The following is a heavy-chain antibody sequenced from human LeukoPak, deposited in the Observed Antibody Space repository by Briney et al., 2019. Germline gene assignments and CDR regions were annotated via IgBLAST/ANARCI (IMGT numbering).Heavy chain of an antibody. J-gene: IGHJ4*02. CDR3: ARLRYSYGKFDY. D-gene: IGHD5-18*01. CDR2: IYYSGST. V-gene: IGHV4-59*08. Sequence: SETLSLTCTVSGGSLSSYYWSWIRQPPGKGLEWIGYIYYSGSTNYNPSLKSRVTISVDTSKNQFSLKLSSVTAADTAVYYCARLRYSYGKFDYWGQGTLVTVSS. CDR1: GGSLSSYY.